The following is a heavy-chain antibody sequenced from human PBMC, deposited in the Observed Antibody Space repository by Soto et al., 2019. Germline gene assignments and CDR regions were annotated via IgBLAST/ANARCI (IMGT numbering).Heavy chain of an antibody. CDR3: ARGGLYGDY. J-gene: IGHJ4*02. D-gene: IGHD3-16*01. Sequence: EVQLLDSGGGLVQPGGSLRLSCAASGFNFSIYWMHWVRQVPGKGLVWVSRISSDGSSTTYADSVKGRLTISRDNAQNTLYLQMNSLRADDTAVYYCARGGLYGDYWGQGALVTVSS. V-gene: IGHV3-74*02. CDR1: GFNFSIYW. CDR2: ISSDGSST.